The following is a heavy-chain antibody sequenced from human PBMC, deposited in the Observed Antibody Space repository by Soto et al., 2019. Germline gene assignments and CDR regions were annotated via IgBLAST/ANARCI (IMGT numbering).Heavy chain of an antibody. CDR3: ARGNIVVVTAIRRDAFDI. CDR2: MNPNSGNT. V-gene: IGHV1-8*01. J-gene: IGHJ3*02. CDR1: GYTFTSYD. D-gene: IGHD2-21*02. Sequence: QVKLVQSGAEVKKPGASVKVSGKASGYTFTSYDINWVRQATGQGLEGMGWMNPNSGNTGYAQKFQGRVTMTRNTSISTAYMELSSLRSEDTAVYYCARGNIVVVTAIRRDAFDIWGQGTMVTVSS.